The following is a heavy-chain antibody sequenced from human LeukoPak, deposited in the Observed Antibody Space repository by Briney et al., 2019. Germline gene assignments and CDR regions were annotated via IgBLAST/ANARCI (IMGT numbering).Heavy chain of an antibody. CDR3: ARDTSSWYLGGDYSFDY. J-gene: IGHJ4*02. CDR1: GFTFSSYS. CDR2: ISSSSSYI. Sequence: GGSLRLSCAASGFTFSSYSMNWVRQAPGKGLEWVSSISSSSSYIYYADSVRGRFTISRDNAKNSLYLQMNSLRAEDTAVYYCARDTSSWYLGGDYSFDYWGQGTLVTVSS. D-gene: IGHD6-13*01. V-gene: IGHV3-21*01.